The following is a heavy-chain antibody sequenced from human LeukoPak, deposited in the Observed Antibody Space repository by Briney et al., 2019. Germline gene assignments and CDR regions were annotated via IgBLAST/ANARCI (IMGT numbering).Heavy chain of an antibody. CDR2: IIPILGIA. CDR1: GGTFSSYT. V-gene: IGHV1-69*04. CDR3: AREIEGLYYYDSSGYYYAY. D-gene: IGHD3-22*01. Sequence: SVKVSCKASGGTFSSYTISWVRQAPGQGLEWMGRIIPILGIANYAQKFQGRVTTTADKSTSTAYMELSSLRSEDTAVYYCAREIEGLYYYDSSGYYYAYWGQGTLVTVSS. J-gene: IGHJ4*02.